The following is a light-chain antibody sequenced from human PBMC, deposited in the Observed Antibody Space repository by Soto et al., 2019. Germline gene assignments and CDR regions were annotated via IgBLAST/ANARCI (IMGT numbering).Light chain of an antibody. J-gene: IGLJ3*02. CDR1: KSDIGVYDF. Sequence: QSALTQPPSASGSPGQSVTISCTGTKSDIGVYDFVSWYQHHPGKAPRLIIYEVVQRPSGVPDRFSGSKSGNTASLTISGLQAEDEADYYCSSYTSISTWVFGGGTKVTVL. CDR3: SSYTSISTWV. V-gene: IGLV2-18*02. CDR2: EVV.